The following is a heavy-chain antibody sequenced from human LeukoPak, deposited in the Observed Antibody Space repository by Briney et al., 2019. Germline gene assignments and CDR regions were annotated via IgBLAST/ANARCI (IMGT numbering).Heavy chain of an antibody. Sequence: ASVKVSCKASGYTFTSYGISWVRQAPGQGLEWMGWIGAYNGNTNYAQKLQGRVTMTTDTSTSTAYMELRSLRSDDTAVYYCARVSRELGYFDYWGQGTLVTVSS. CDR1: GYTFTSYG. CDR3: ARVSRELGYFDY. J-gene: IGHJ4*02. CDR2: IGAYNGNT. V-gene: IGHV1-18*01. D-gene: IGHD3-10*01.